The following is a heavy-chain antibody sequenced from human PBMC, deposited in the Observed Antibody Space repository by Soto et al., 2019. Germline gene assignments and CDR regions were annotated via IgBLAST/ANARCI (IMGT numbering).Heavy chain of an antibody. CDR3: ASAVPSYGDPLTADY. D-gene: IGHD4-17*01. J-gene: IGHJ4*02. CDR1: GYTLTELS. V-gene: IGHV1-24*01. CDR2: FDPEDGET. Sequence: QVQLVQSGAEVKKPGASVKVSCKVSGYTLTELSMHWVRQAPGKGLEWMGGFDPEDGETIYAQKFQGSVTMTEDTSTDTAYMERSSLRSEDTSVYYCASAVPSYGDPLTADYWGQGTLVTVSS.